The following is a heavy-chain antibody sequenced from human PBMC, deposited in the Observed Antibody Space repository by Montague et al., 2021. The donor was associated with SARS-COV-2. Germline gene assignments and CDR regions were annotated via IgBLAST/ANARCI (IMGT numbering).Heavy chain of an antibody. CDR1: GGFISSYY. V-gene: IGHV4-59*08. J-gene: IGHJ4*02. CDR2: IYYSGST. CDR3: ARHALGYFDWLNEGYFDY. D-gene: IGHD3-9*01. Sequence: SETLSLTCTVSGGFISSYYWSWIRQPPGKALEWIGYIYYSGSTNYNPSLNSRVTISVDTSKNQFSLKLTSVTAADTAVYYCARHALGYFDWLNEGYFDYWGQGTLVTVSS.